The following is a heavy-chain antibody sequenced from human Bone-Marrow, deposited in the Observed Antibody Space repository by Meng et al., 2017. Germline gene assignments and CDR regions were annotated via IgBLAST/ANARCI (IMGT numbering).Heavy chain of an antibody. CDR1: GFTFSDYY. V-gene: IGHV3-11*01. CDR2: ISSSGSTI. D-gene: IGHD2-21*02. CDR3: ARDRQKNIVVVTATSSRREGNWYFDL. Sequence: GESLKISCAASGFTFSDYYMSWIRKAPGKGLEWVSYISSSGSTIYYADSVKGRFTISRDNAKNSLYLQMNSLRAEDTAVYYCARDRQKNIVVVTATSSRREGNWYFDLWGRGTLVTVSS. J-gene: IGHJ2*01.